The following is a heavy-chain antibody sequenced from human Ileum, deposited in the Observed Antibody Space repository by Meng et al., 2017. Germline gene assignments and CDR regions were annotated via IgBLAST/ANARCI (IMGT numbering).Heavy chain of an antibody. CDR2: INPSGGST. D-gene: IGHD2-2*01. J-gene: IGHJ4*02. CDR1: GYTFTSHY. Sequence: QVQLVQSGPEVKKPGASLKLYCKASGYTFTSHYMHWVRQAPGQGLEWVGIINPSGGSTSYAQKFQGRVTMTRDTSTSIVYMELSSLRSEDTAVYYCARDVVMVPSALYYFDYWGQGTLVTVSS. V-gene: IGHV1-46*01. CDR3: ARDVVMVPSALYYFDY.